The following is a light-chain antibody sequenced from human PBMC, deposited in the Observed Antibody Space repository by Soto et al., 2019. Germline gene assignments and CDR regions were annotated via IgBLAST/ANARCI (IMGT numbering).Light chain of an antibody. V-gene: IGLV2-11*01. CDR3: CSYAGSSTL. CDR1: SSDVGGYNF. J-gene: IGLJ2*01. CDR2: DVS. Sequence: QSALTQPRSVSGSPGQSVTISCTGTSSDVGGYNFVSWYQQYPGKVPKLIIYDVSQRPSGVPDRFSASKSDNTASLTISGLRAEDEADYYCCSYAGSSTLFGGGTKLTVL.